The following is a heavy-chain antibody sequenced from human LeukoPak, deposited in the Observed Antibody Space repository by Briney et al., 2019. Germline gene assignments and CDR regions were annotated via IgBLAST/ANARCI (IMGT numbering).Heavy chain of an antibody. CDR2: IIPIFGTA. Sequence: SVKVSCKASGGTFSSYAISWVRQAPRQGLEWMGGIIPIFGTANYAQKFQGRVTITADESTSTAYMELCSLRSEDTAVYYCASAGESYYYGMDVWGQGTTVTVSS. J-gene: IGHJ6*02. CDR1: GGTFSSYA. V-gene: IGHV1-69*13. D-gene: IGHD3-10*01. CDR3: ASAGESYYYGMDV.